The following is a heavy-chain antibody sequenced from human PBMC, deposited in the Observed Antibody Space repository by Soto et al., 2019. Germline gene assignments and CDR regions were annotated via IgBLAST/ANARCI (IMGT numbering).Heavy chain of an antibody. CDR2: INHSGST. CDR1: GGSFSGYY. D-gene: IGHD1-26*01. V-gene: IGHV4-34*01. J-gene: IGHJ4*02. Sequence: QVQLQQWGAGLLKPSETLSLTCAVYGGSFSGYYWSWIRQPPGKGLEWIGEINHSGSTNYNPSLKSRVTISVDTSKNQFSLKLSSVTAADTAVYYCARWEKKEDARTSTFDYWGQGTLVTVSS. CDR3: ARWEKKEDARTSTFDY.